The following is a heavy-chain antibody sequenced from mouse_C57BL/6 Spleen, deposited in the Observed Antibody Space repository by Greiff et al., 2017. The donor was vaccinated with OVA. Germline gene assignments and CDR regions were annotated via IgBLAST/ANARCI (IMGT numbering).Heavy chain of an antibody. V-gene: IGHV10-1*01. CDR1: GFSFNTYA. J-gene: IGHJ2*01. CDR3: VRQGGLYDYEVYYFDY. Sequence: EVKLVESGGGLVQPKGSLKLSCAASGFSFNTYAMNWVRQAPGKGLEWVARIRSKSNNYATYYADSVKDRFTISRDDSESMLYLQMNNLKPEDTARYYCVRQGGLYDYEVYYFDYWGQGTTLTVSS. CDR2: IRSKSNNYAT. D-gene: IGHD2-4*01.